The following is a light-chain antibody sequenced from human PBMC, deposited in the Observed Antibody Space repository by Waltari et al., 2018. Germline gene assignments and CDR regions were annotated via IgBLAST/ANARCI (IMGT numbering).Light chain of an antibody. CDR1: QSVLSRSNNKNY. CDR3: QQCYSSPYT. CDR2: WAS. V-gene: IGKV4-1*01. J-gene: IGKJ2*01. Sequence: DIVMTQSPYSLAVYLGERATINCKSSQSVLSRSNNKNYLGWYQQKPRQPPKLLIYWASTRESGVPDRFSGSGSGTDFTLTISSLQAEDVAVYYCQQCYSSPYTFGQGTKLEIK.